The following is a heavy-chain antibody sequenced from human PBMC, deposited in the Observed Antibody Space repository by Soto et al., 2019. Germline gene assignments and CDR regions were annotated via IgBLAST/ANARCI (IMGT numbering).Heavy chain of an antibody. CDR3: AAAVAGPRYYYYYGMDV. D-gene: IGHD6-19*01. J-gene: IGHJ6*02. CDR1: GFTFTSSA. Sequence: VASVKVSCKASGFTFTSSAVQWVRQARGQRLEWIGWIVVGSGNTNYAQKFQERVTITRDMSTGTAYMELSSLRSEDTAVYYCAAAVAGPRYYYYYGMDVWGQGTTVTVSS. CDR2: IVVGSGNT. V-gene: IGHV1-58*01.